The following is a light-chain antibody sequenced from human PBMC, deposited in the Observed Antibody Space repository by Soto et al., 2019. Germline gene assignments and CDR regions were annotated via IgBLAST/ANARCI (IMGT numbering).Light chain of an antibody. CDR2: DVS. CDR3: TSYTGSSTLPFV. V-gene: IGLV2-14*03. J-gene: IGLJ1*01. CDR1: SSDDGGYNY. Sequence: QSALTQPASVSGSPGQSVTISCTASSSDDGGYNYVSWYQQHPDKAPKLIIYDVSNRPSGVSNRFSGSKSGNTASLTISGLQAEDEADYYCTSYTGSSTLPFVFGSGTKLTVL.